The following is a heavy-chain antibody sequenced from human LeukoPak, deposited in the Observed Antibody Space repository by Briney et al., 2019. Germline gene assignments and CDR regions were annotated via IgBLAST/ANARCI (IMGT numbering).Heavy chain of an antibody. CDR1: GGSINSYY. V-gene: IGHV4-59*01. CDR2: IHYTGST. J-gene: IGHJ5*02. CDR3: ARGGYYGSGNDFRFDP. Sequence: SETLSLTCTVSGGSINSYYWSWIRQPPGKGLECIGYIHYTGSTNYNPSLKSRVTISVDTSKSQFSLKLCSVTAADTAIYYCARGGYYGSGNDFRFDPWGQGTLVTVSS. D-gene: IGHD3-10*01.